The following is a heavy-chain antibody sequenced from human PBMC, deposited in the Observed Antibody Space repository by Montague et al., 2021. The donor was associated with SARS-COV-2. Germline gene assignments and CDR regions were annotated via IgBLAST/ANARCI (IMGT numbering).Heavy chain of an antibody. J-gene: IGHJ4*02. Sequence: SETLSLTCTVSGGSISGYYWTWMRQPPGKGLEWLGHIYYTGSTKYNPSLKSRVTISIDTPKNQFSLKLRSVTAADTAVYFCARAQSTCCCANCVHYFDYWGQGTLVTVSS. CDR2: IYYTGST. D-gene: IGHD2-2*01. CDR1: GGSISGYY. V-gene: IGHV4-59*01. CDR3: ARAQSTCCCANCVHYFDY.